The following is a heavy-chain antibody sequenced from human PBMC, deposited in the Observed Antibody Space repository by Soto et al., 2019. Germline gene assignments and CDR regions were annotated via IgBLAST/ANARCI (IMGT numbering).Heavy chain of an antibody. D-gene: IGHD1-7*01. CDR1: GGSISSYY. CDR2: IYYSGST. Sequence: QVQLQESGPGLVKPSETLSLTCTVSGGSISSYYWSWIRQPPGKGLEWIGYIYYSGSTNYNPSLKSRVTISVATSKNQFSLKLSSVTAADTAMYYCAREGLTGTIGLYYYYGMDVWGQGTTVTVSS. CDR3: AREGLTGTIGLYYYYGMDV. J-gene: IGHJ6*02. V-gene: IGHV4-59*01.